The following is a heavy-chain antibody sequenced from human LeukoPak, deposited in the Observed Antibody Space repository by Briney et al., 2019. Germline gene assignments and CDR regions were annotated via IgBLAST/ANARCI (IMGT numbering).Heavy chain of an antibody. J-gene: IGHJ4*02. V-gene: IGHV3-74*01. CDR1: GFTFSSYW. CDR2: INSDGIST. D-gene: IGHD6-13*01. CDR3: ARAGYSSSWYTFDY. Sequence: PGGSLRLSCAASGFTFSSYWMHWVRQAPGKGLVWVSRINSDGISTNYADSVKGRFTISRDNAKNTLYLQMNSLRAEDTAVYYCARAGYSSSWYTFDYWGQGTLDTVSS.